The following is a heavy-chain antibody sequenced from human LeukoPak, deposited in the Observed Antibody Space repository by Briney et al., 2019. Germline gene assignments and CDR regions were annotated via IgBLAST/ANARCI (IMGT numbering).Heavy chain of an antibody. CDR1: GFTFSSYA. D-gene: IGHD2-21*02. CDR3: ASDRSFLVVVTAIRLPFDY. J-gene: IGHJ4*02. CDR2: ISYDGSNK. V-gene: IGHV3-30-3*01. Sequence: GGSLRLSCAASGFTFSSYAMHWVRQAPGKGLEWVAVISYDGSNKYYADSVKGRFTIARDNSKNTLYLQMNSLRAEDTAVYYCASDRSFLVVVTAIRLPFDYWGQGTLVTVSS.